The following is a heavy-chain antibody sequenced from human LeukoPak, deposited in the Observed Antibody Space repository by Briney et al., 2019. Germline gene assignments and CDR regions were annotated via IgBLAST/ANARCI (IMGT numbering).Heavy chain of an antibody. CDR2: ISAYNGNT. CDR3: ARDREWFGDQRGFCWFDP. V-gene: IGHV1-18*01. CDR1: GYTFTSYG. J-gene: IGHJ5*02. D-gene: IGHD3-10*01. Sequence: GASVKVSCKASGYTFTSYGISWVRQAPGQGLEWMGWISAYNGNTNYAQKLQGRVTMTTDTSTSTAYMELRSLRSDDTAVYYCARDREWFGDQRGFCWFDPWGQGTLVTVSS.